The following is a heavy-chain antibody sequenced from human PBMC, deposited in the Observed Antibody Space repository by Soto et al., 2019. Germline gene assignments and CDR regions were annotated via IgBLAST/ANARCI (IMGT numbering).Heavy chain of an antibody. V-gene: IGHV1-2*04. CDR1: GYSFTDYH. Sequence: QVQLGQSGAEVKKPGASVRVSCKASGYSFTDYHIHWVRQAPGQGLEWLGRINPKSGGTSTAQKFQGWVTMTRDRSISTVYMELTRLRSDDTAVYFCARGHSTDCSNGVCSFFYNHEMDVWGQGTTVTVSS. D-gene: IGHD2-8*01. CDR3: ARGHSTDCSNGVCSFFYNHEMDV. J-gene: IGHJ6*02. CDR2: INPKSGGT.